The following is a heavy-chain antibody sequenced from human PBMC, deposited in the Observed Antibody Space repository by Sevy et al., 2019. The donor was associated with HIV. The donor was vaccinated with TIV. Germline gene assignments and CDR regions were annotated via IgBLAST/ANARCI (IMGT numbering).Heavy chain of an antibody. Sequence: GGSLRLSCAASGFTFSDYYMGWFRQAPGKGLEWVSYISSSGALVFYADSVEGRFTISRDTAKNSQFLQMNSLRAEDTAIYYCAGAGDDYCTESDCNKNWFDPWGQGTLVTVSS. V-gene: IGHV3-11*01. D-gene: IGHD2-8*02. CDR3: AGAGDDYCTESDCNKNWFDP. CDR1: GFTFSDYY. J-gene: IGHJ5*02. CDR2: ISSSGALV.